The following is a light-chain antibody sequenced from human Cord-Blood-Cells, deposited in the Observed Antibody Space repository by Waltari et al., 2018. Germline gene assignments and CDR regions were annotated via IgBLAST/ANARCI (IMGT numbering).Light chain of an antibody. CDR2: QDS. CDR1: KLGDKY. V-gene: IGLV3-1*01. J-gene: IGLJ1*01. Sequence: SYELTQPPSVSVSPGQTASITCSGDKLGDKYACWYQQKPGQSPVLVIYQDSKRPSGIPERFSGSNSGNTATLTISGTQASDEADYYCQAWDSSTASYVFGTGTKVTVL. CDR3: QAWDSSTASYV.